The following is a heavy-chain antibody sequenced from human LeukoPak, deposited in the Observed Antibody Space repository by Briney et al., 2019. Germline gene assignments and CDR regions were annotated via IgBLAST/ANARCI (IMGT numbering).Heavy chain of an antibody. V-gene: IGHV4-31*03. CDR3: ARSPTTYYDFWSGYPYYYYYGMDV. CDR2: IYYSGST. Sequence: SQTLSLTCTVSGGSISSAGYSWYWIRQHPGMGLEWIGYIYYSGSTYYNPSLKSRVTISIDTSKNQFSLKLSSVTAADTAVYYCARSPTTYYDFWSGYPYYYYYGMDVWGQGTTVTVSS. D-gene: IGHD3-3*01. CDR1: GGSISSAGYS. J-gene: IGHJ6*02.